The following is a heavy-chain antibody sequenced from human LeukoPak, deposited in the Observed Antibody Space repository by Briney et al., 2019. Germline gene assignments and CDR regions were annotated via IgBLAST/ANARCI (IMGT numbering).Heavy chain of an antibody. CDR1: GFSFSDAW. CDR2: IKSKTDGGTT. D-gene: IGHD3-22*01. CDR3: STTYYYDSSEGY. Sequence: GGSLRLSCAASGFSFSDAWMNWVRQAPGKGLEWVGRIKSKTDGGTTDYAAPVKGRFTISRDDSKNTLYLQMNSLKTEDTAVYYCSTTYYYDSSEGYWGQGTLVTVSS. J-gene: IGHJ4*02. V-gene: IGHV3-15*07.